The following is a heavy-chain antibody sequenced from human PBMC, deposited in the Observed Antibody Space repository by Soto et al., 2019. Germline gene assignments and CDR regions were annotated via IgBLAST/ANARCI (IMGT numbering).Heavy chain of an antibody. Sequence: SVKVSCKTSCYTFSNYGITWVRQAPGQPLEWLGWISLYSDGTNYAQKFQGRVSMTTDTSTTTAYMELRSLRSDDTAVYYCARVVPGAEAWFGPWGQGTLVTVSS. CDR2: ISLYSDGT. V-gene: IGHV1-18*01. D-gene: IGHD2-2*01. CDR3: ARVVPGAEAWFGP. CDR1: CYTFSNYG. J-gene: IGHJ5*02.